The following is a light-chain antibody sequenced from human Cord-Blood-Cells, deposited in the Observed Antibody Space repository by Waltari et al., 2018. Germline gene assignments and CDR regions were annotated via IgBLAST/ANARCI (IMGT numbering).Light chain of an antibody. CDR2: EGS. CDR3: CSYAGSSTFV. Sequence: QSDLTQPASVSGSPGQSITISCTGTSSDVGSYNLVSWYQQHQGKSPKLMIYEGSKRPSVVSNRFSGSKSGNTASLTISGLQAEDEADYYCCSYAGSSTFVFGTGTKVTVL. V-gene: IGLV2-23*01. J-gene: IGLJ1*01. CDR1: SSDVGSYNL.